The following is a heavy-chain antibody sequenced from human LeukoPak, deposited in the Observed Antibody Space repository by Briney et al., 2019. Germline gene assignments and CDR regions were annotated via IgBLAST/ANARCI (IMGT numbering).Heavy chain of an antibody. V-gene: IGHV3-23*01. J-gene: IGHJ3*02. CDR2: ISGSGGST. CDR3: AKGERNYYDTLTAFDI. Sequence: PGGSLRLSCAASGFTFSSYAMSWVRQAPGKGLEWVSVISGSGGSTYYADSVKGRFTISRDNSKNTLYLQMNSLRAEDTAVYYCAKGERNYYDTLTAFDIWGQGTMVIVSS. CDR1: GFTFSSYA. D-gene: IGHD3-22*01.